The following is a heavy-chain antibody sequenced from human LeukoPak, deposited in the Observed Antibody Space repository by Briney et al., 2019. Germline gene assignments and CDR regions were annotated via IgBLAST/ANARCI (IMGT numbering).Heavy chain of an antibody. CDR1: GFTVSSYW. J-gene: IGHJ4*02. D-gene: IGHD2-2*01. V-gene: IGHV3-74*03. CDR2: VNSDGSSL. CDR3: ASGVQGSSWIVN. Sequence: GESLRLSCAASGFTVSSYWMHWVRQAPGKGLVWVSRVNSDGSSLTYADSVKGRFTISRDNAKNTLYLQMNSLRAEDTAVYYCASGVQGSSWIVNWGQGTLVTVSS.